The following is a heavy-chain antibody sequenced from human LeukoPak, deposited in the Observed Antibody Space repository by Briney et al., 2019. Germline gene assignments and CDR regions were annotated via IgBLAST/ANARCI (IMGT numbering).Heavy chain of an antibody. CDR3: AAVDGYNRHY. CDR2: IIPIFGTA. D-gene: IGHD5-24*01. V-gene: IGHV1-69*01. CDR1: GGTFSSYA. Sequence: GSSVKVSCKASGGTFSSYAISWVRQAPGQGLERMGGIIPIFGTANYAQKFQGRVTITAAESTSTAYMALSSLRSEDTAVYYCAAVDGYNRHYWGQGTLVTVSS. J-gene: IGHJ4*02.